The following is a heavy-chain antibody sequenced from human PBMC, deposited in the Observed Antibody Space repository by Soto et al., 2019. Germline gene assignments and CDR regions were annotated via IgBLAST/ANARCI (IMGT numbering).Heavy chain of an antibody. J-gene: IGHJ4*02. CDR1: GLTFSNYW. D-gene: IGHD2-2*02. Sequence: LRLSCAASGLTFSNYWMHWVRQAPGKGLVWVSRISSVGSSTDYADSVKGRFTISRDNAKNTLYLQMSSLRAEDTAVYYCATLIPTEAYWGQGTLVTVSS. CDR3: ATLIPTEAY. CDR2: ISSVGSST. V-gene: IGHV3-74*01.